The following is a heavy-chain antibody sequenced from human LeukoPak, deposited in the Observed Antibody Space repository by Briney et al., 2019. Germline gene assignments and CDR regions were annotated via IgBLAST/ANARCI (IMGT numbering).Heavy chain of an antibody. CDR2: IYPTGST. Sequence: SETLSLTCTVSGGSISSSSYYWGWIRQPPGKGLEWIGNIYPTGSTYYNPSLKSRVTISVDTSKNQFSLKLSSVTAADTAVYYCATKYYYDSSGYWDDAFDIWGQGTMVTVSS. D-gene: IGHD3-22*01. J-gene: IGHJ3*02. V-gene: IGHV4-39*07. CDR3: ATKYYYDSSGYWDDAFDI. CDR1: GGSISSSSYY.